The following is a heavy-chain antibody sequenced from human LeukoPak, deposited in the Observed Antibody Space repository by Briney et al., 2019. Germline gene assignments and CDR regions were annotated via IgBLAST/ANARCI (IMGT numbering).Heavy chain of an antibody. CDR2: IKQDGSEK. CDR3: ACVFGSYWGCYYGMDV. D-gene: IGHD1-26*01. V-gene: IGHV3-7*01. J-gene: IGHJ6*02. CDR1: GFTFISYW. Sequence: PGGSLRLSCAASGFTFISYWISWFRRAPGKGLEGLPNIKQDGSEKYYVDSVKGRFTISRDNAKNSLYLQMNSLRAEDTAVYYCACVFGSYWGCYYGMDVWGQGTTVTVSS.